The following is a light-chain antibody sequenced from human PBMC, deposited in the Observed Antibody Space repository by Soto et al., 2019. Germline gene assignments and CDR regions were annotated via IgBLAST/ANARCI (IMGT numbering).Light chain of an antibody. CDR1: SSNIGSNY. CDR3: AAWDDSLSGVV. V-gene: IGLV1-47*01. Sequence: QSVLTQPPSASGTPGQRVTISCSGSSSNIGSNYVYWYQQLPGTAPKLLIYRNNQRPSGVPDRFSVSKSGTSASLAISGLRYEDEADYYCAAWDDSLSGVVFGGGTKLTVL. CDR2: RNN. J-gene: IGLJ2*01.